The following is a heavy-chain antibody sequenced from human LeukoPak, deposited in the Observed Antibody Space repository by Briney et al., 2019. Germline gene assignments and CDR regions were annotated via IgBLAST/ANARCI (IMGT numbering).Heavy chain of an antibody. CDR3: ARTYCSSTSCYEDDAFDI. V-gene: IGHV4-59*11. Sequence: PSETLSLTCTGSGGSISSHYWGWIRQPPGKGLEWIGYIYYSGSTNYNPSLKSRVTISVDTSKNQFSLKLSSVTAADTAVYYCARTYCSSTSCYEDDAFDIWGQGTMVTVSS. D-gene: IGHD2-2*01. J-gene: IGHJ3*02. CDR1: GGSISSHY. CDR2: IYYSGST.